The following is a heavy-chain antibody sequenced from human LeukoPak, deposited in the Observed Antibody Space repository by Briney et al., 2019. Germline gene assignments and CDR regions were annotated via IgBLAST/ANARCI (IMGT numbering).Heavy chain of an antibody. CDR2: IHHNGRI. CDR1: GSSISTDYY. J-gene: IGHJ4*02. CDR3: SRESSSSSDY. D-gene: IGHD6-6*01. Sequence: PSETLSLTCAVSGSSISTDYYWSWIRQPPGKGPEWIGSIHHNGRIYYSPSLKSRATLSLDTSKNQLSLRLSSLTAADTALYFCSRESSSSSDYWGQGTLVTVSS. V-gene: IGHV4-38-2*02.